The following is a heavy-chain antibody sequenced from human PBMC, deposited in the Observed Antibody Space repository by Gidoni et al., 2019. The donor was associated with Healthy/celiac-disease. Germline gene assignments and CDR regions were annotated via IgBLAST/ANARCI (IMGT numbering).Heavy chain of an antibody. Sequence: QLQLQESGPGLVKPSETLSLTCTVSGGSLSSSSYYWGWIRQPPGKGLEWIVSIYYSGSTYDNPSLKSRVTISVDTSKNQYSLKLSSVTAADTAVYYCARQGDYYDSRHNWFDPWGQGTLVTVSS. CDR3: ARQGDYYDSRHNWFDP. D-gene: IGHD3-22*01. CDR2: IYYSGST. CDR1: GGSLSSSSYY. V-gene: IGHV4-39*01. J-gene: IGHJ5*02.